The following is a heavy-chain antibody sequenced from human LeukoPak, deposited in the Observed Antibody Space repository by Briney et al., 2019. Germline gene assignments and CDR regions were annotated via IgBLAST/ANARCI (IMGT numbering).Heavy chain of an antibody. CDR3: ARNGSDY. J-gene: IGHJ4*02. CDR2: INTNSGGT. D-gene: IGHD2-8*01. CDR1: GYSFTGYY. V-gene: IGHV1-2*02. Sequence: GASVKVSCKASGYSFTGYYTHWVRQAPGQGLEWMGWINTNSGGTNYAQKFQGRVTMTRDTSTSTAYMELKSLRFDDTAVYYCARNGSDYWGQGTLVTVSS.